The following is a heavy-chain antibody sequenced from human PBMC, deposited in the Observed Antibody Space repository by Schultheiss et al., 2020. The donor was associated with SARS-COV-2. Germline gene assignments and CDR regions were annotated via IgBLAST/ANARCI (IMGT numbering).Heavy chain of an antibody. D-gene: IGHD3-16*01. V-gene: IGHV3-30*18. J-gene: IGHJ4*02. CDR1: GFTFSSYG. CDR3: VKGADY. CDR2: ISYDGSNK. Sequence: GGSLRLSCAASGFTFSSYGMHWVRQAPGKGLEWVAVISYDGSNKYYADSVKGRFTISRDNSKNTLYLQMNSLRAEDTAVYYCVKGADYWGQGTLVTVSS.